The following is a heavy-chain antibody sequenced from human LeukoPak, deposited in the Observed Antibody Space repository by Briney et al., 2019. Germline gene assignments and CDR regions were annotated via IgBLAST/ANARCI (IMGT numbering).Heavy chain of an antibody. J-gene: IGHJ3*02. CDR2: INPNSGGT. Sequence: GASVKVSCKASGYTFTGYYVHWVRQAPGQGLEWMGRINPNSGGTNYAQKFQGRVTMTRDTSISTAYMELSRLRSDDTAVYYCARPQSYGSGTHGGDAFDIWGQGTMVTVSS. V-gene: IGHV1-2*06. CDR3: ARPQSYGSGTHGGDAFDI. D-gene: IGHD3-10*01. CDR1: GYTFTGYY.